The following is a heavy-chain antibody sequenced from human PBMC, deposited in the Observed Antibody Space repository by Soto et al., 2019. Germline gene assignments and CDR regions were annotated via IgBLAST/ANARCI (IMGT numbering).Heavy chain of an antibody. Sequence: KPSETLSLTCTVSGGSISNRDYYWGWIRQPPGKGLEWIGSIYYSGSTYYHPSLKSRVTISVDTSKNQFSLKLSSVTAADTAVYYCARPDRFGNPKGAFDIWGQGTMVTVSS. CDR3: ARPDRFGNPKGAFDI. D-gene: IGHD3-16*01. J-gene: IGHJ3*02. V-gene: IGHV4-39*01. CDR1: GGSISNRDYY. CDR2: IYYSGST.